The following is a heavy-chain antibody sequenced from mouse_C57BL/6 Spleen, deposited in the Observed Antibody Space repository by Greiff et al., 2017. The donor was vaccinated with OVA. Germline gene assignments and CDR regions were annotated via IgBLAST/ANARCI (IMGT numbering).Heavy chain of an antibody. CDR3: ARGRLLRYFDV. V-gene: IGHV1-54*01. CDR1: GYAFTNYL. D-gene: IGHD2-3*01. CDR2: INPGSGGT. Sequence: VQRVESGAELVRPGTSVKVSCKASGYAFTNYLIEWVKQRPGQGLEWIGVINPGSGGTNYNEKFKGKATLTADKSSSTAYMQLSSLTSEDSAVKFCARGRLLRYFDVWGTGTTVTVSS. J-gene: IGHJ1*03.